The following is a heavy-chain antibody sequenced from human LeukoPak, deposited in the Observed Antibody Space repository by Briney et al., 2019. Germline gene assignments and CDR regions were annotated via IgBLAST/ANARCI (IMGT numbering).Heavy chain of an antibody. Sequence: QPGRSLRLSCAASEFSVSNNYMSWVRQAPGKGLEWVSVLYSGGDTFYADSVKGRFTISRHNSKNTLFLQMNSLKIEDTAVYYCARGPTYFDCWGQGTLVTVSS. V-gene: IGHV3-53*04. CDR2: LYSGGDT. CDR3: ARGPTYFDC. CDR1: EFSVSNNY. J-gene: IGHJ4*02.